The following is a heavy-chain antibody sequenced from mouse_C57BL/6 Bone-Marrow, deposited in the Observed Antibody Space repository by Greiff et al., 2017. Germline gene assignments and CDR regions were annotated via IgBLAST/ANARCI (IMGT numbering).Heavy chain of an antibody. V-gene: IGHV5-17*01. CDR3: ARGNNWADY. CDR2: ISSGRSTI. Sequence: EVMLVESGGGLVKPGGSLKLSCAASGFTFSDYGLHWVRQAPEQGLEWVAYISSGRSTIYYADTVKGRFTISRDNAKNTLFLQMTSLRAEDTAMYYCARGNNWADYWGQGTTLTVSS. J-gene: IGHJ2*01. CDR1: GFTFSDYG. D-gene: IGHD4-1*02.